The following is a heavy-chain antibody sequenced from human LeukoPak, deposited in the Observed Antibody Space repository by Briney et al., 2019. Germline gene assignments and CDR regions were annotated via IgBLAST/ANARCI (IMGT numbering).Heavy chain of an antibody. CDR3: ARDLGVVVPAAPPTT. Sequence: SGGSLRLSCAASGFTFSSYGMHWVRQAPGKGLEWVAVISYDGSNKYYADSVKGRFTISRDNSKNTLYLQMNSLRAEDTAVYYCARDLGVVVPAAPPTTWGQGTLVTVSS. CDR1: GFTFSSYG. J-gene: IGHJ5*02. D-gene: IGHD2-2*01. CDR2: ISYDGSNK. V-gene: IGHV3-30*03.